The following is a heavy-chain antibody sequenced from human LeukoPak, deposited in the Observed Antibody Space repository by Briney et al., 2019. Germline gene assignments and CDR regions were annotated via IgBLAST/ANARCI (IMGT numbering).Heavy chain of an antibody. Sequence: PGGSLRLSCAASGFTFSSYGMHWVRQAPGKGLEWVAVIWYDGSNKYYADSVKGRFTISRDNSKNTLYLQMNSLRAGDTAVYYCAKDLGSGWYGYFDYWGQGTLVTVSS. CDR3: AKDLGSGWYGYFDY. V-gene: IGHV3-33*06. CDR2: IWYDGSNK. D-gene: IGHD6-19*01. J-gene: IGHJ4*02. CDR1: GFTFSSYG.